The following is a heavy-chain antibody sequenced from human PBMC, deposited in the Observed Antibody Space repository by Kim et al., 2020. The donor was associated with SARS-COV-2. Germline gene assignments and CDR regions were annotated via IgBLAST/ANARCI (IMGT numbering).Heavy chain of an antibody. Sequence: VDSGKDRCTIARDNAKNSLSVQLNSLRAEDTAVYYCARVGGTGCSSWHFAYWGQGTLVTFSS. V-gene: IGHV3-7*01. J-gene: IGHJ4*02. D-gene: IGHD6-13*01. CDR3: ARVGGTGCSSWHFAY.